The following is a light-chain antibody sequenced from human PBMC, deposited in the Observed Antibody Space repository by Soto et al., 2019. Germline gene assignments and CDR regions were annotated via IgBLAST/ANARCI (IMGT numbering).Light chain of an antibody. CDR3: QQYNKWPQT. Sequence: EIVLTQSPATLSLSPGERATLSCRASQSISSSYLAWYQQKPGQAPRLLIYDASTRATGIPDRFSGSGSGTDFTLTISRLEPEDLAVYYCQQYNKWPQTFGQGTKVEIK. CDR1: QSISSSY. J-gene: IGKJ1*01. V-gene: IGKV3D-20*02. CDR2: DAS.